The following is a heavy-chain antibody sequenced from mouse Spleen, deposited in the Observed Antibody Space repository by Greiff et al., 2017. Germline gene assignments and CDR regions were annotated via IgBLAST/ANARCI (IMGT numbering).Heavy chain of an antibody. J-gene: IGHJ2*01. V-gene: IGHV1-19*01. CDR1: GYTFTDYY. CDR3: AKGYGNYDY. Sequence: VQLQQSGPVLVKPGASVKMSCKASGYTFTDYYMNWVKQSHGKSLEWIGVINPYNGGTSYNQKFKGKATLTVDKSSSTAYMQLKSLTSEDSAVYYCAKGYGNYDYWGQGTTLTVSS. D-gene: IGHD2-1*01. CDR2: INPYNGGT.